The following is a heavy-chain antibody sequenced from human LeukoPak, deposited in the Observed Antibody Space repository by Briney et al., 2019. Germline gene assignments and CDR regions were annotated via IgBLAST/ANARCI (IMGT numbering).Heavy chain of an antibody. CDR1: GGSVSSGSYY. CDR2: IYYSGST. V-gene: IGHV4-61*01. CDR3: ARLSAYNFPDY. D-gene: IGHD5-24*01. J-gene: IGHJ4*02. Sequence: SETLSLTCTVSGGSVSSGSYYWSWIRQPPGKGLEWIGYIYYSGSTNYNPSLKSRVTISVDTSKNQFSLKLSSVTAADTAVYYCARLSAYNFPDYWGQGTLVTVSS.